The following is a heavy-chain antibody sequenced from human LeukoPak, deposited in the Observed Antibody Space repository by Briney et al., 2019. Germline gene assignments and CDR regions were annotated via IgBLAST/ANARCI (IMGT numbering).Heavy chain of an antibody. CDR2: ISTDGYTT. CDR1: GFTISGSW. Sequence: GGSLRLSCAASGFTISGSWMHWVRQAPGKGLVWVSRISTDGYTTDYADFVQGRFTASRDNTKNTWSLEMNSLRAEDTAVYYCVVGGSPGYWGQGTLVTVSS. CDR3: VVGGSPGY. J-gene: IGHJ4*02. V-gene: IGHV3-74*01. D-gene: IGHD2-15*01.